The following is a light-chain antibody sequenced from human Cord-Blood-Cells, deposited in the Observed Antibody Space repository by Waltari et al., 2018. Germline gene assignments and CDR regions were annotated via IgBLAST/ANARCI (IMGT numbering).Light chain of an antibody. CDR1: QSLLHSNGYNY. J-gene: IGKJ5*01. Sequence: DIVMTQSPLSLPVTPGEPASISCRSSQSLLHSNGYNYLDCYLQKPGQSPTLLIYLGSNRASGVPERVSGSGSGTDFTLKISRVEAEDVGVYYCMQALQTPTFGQGTRLEIK. CDR2: LGS. V-gene: IGKV2-28*01. CDR3: MQALQTPT.